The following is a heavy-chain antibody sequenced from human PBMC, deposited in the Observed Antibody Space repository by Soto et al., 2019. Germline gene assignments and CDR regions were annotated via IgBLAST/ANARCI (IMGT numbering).Heavy chain of an antibody. D-gene: IGHD5-12*01. CDR2: VGQSCYT. Sequence: QVQLQESGPGLVKPSGTLSLTCTVSSGSITRRNWWSWVRQSAGKGLEGIGAVGQSCYTNYKPSLKSRLTISLYKSTNRFSLRMTSVTAADTAVYYCARNRYGGYDFDSSGPGTLVTVSS. J-gene: IGHJ4*02. V-gene: IGHV4-4*02. CDR1: SGSITRRNW. CDR3: ARNRYGGYDFDS.